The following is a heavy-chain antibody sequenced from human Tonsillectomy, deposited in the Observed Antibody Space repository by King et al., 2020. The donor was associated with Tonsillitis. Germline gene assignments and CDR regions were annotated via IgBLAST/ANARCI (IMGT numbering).Heavy chain of an antibody. CDR3: AGHLNPYCYFDL. CDR1: GGSIINYY. J-gene: IGHJ2*01. Sequence: VQLQESGPGLVKPSETLSLTCTVSGGSIINYYWSWIRQPPGKGLEWIGYIYDIGSTNYNPSLKSRVTISVDTSKTQFSLKLSSVTAADTAVYHCAGHLNPYCYFDLWGRGTLVTVSS. CDR2: IYDIGST. V-gene: IGHV4-59*08.